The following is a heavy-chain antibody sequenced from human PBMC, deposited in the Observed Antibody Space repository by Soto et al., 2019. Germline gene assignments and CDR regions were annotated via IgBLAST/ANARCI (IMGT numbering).Heavy chain of an antibody. CDR1: GFTFSSYA. CDR3: AKVVGVVVPAAISYFDY. D-gene: IGHD2-2*02. Sequence: GGSLRLSCAASGFTFSSYAMSWVRQAPGKGLEWVSAISGSGGSTYYADSVKGRLTISRDNSKNTLYLQMNSLRAEDTAVYYCAKVVGVVVPAAISYFDYWGQGTLVTVSS. CDR2: ISGSGGST. V-gene: IGHV3-23*01. J-gene: IGHJ4*02.